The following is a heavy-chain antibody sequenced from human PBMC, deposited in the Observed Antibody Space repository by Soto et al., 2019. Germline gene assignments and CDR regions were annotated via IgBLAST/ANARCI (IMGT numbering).Heavy chain of an antibody. CDR1: GTTLSSFS. D-gene: IGHD3-9*01. J-gene: IGHJ4*02. CDR2: LSPTTGGT. Sequence: ASVNVSFKTSGTTLSSFSMHWVRQAPGQGLEWVGRLSPTTGGTNYAQHFQGRVTVTWDMSTFTAYMELSSLIYEDTAVYYCARPPGYVTDWYYFDAWGQGTPVTVSS. CDR3: ARPPGYVTDWYYFDA. V-gene: IGHV1-2*02.